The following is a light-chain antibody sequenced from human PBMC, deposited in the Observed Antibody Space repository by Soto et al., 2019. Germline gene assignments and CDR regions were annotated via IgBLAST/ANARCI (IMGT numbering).Light chain of an antibody. CDR3: QQRSNWPRP. V-gene: IGKV3-11*01. J-gene: IGKJ1*01. Sequence: EIVFTQTPATVSLPPEETATLSCRASQSLSTYLAWYQQKPGQAPRLLIYDASKRATGIPARFSGSGSGTDFTLTISSLEPEDFALYYCQQRSNWPRPFGQGTKVDI. CDR2: DAS. CDR1: QSLSTY.